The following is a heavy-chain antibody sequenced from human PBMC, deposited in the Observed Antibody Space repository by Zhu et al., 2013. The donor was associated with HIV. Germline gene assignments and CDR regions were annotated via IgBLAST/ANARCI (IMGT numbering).Heavy chain of an antibody. CDR3: ARNSIAARRRFDY. V-gene: IGHV3-48*03. J-gene: IGHJ4*02. CDR2: ISSSGSTI. Sequence: EVQLVESGGGLVQPGGSLRLSCAASGFTFSSYEMNWVRQAPGKGLEWISYISSSGSTISYTDSVKGRFSISRDNAKNSLYLQMNNLRAEDTAVYYCARNSIAARRRFDYWGQGTLVTVSS. CDR1: GFTFSSYE. D-gene: IGHD6-6*01.